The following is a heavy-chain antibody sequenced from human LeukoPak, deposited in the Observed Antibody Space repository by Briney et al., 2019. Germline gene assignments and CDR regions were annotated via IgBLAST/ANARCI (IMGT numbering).Heavy chain of an antibody. J-gene: IGHJ4*02. CDR1: GFTFSSYA. Sequence: GGSLRLSCAASGFTFSSYAMSWVRQAPGKGLEWVSAISGSGGSTYYADSVKGRFIISRDNSKNTLYLQMNSLRAEDTAVYYCAKDFRIAAAGRIFDYWGQGTLVTVSS. V-gene: IGHV3-23*01. CDR2: ISGSGGST. CDR3: AKDFRIAAAGRIFDY. D-gene: IGHD6-13*01.